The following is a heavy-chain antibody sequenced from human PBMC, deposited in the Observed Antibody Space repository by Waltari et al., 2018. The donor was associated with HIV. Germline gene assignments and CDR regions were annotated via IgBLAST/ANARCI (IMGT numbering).Heavy chain of an antibody. D-gene: IGHD3-10*01. J-gene: IGHJ5*02. V-gene: IGHV4-61*01. Sequence: QVQLQESGPGLVKPSETLSLTCTVSGASVTTGTYSWTWIRQSPGEGLEWIGYIYHSGSTNYNPSLKSRVTISLDTSKNQFSLKLSSVTAADTAVYYCAREYRGYYSSGSFFTWIDPWGQGTLVTVSS. CDR1: GASVTTGTYS. CDR3: AREYRGYYSSGSFFTWIDP. CDR2: IYHSGST.